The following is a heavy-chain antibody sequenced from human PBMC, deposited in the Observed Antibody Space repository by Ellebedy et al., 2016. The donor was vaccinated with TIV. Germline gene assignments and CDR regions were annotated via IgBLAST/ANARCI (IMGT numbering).Heavy chain of an antibody. CDR1: GFTFSSYW. Sequence: GESLKISXAASGFTFSSYWMSWVRQAPGKGLEWVANIKQDGSEKYYVDSVKGRFTISRDNAKNSLYLQMNSLRAEDTAVYYCARTNRITMIVVVTDWFDPWGQGTLVTVSP. CDR2: IKQDGSEK. D-gene: IGHD3-22*01. CDR3: ARTNRITMIVVVTDWFDP. V-gene: IGHV3-7*01. J-gene: IGHJ5*02.